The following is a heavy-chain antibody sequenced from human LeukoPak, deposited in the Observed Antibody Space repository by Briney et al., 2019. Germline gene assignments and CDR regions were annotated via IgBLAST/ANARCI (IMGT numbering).Heavy chain of an antibody. J-gene: IGHJ4*02. CDR2: INHSGST. Sequence: SETLSLTCAVYGGSFSGYYWSWIRQPPGKGLEWIGEINHSGSTNYNPSLKSRVTVSVDTSKNQFSLKLSSVTAADTAVYYCASNFNFDYWGQGTLVTVSS. CDR3: ASNFNFDY. V-gene: IGHV4-34*01. CDR1: GGSFSGYY.